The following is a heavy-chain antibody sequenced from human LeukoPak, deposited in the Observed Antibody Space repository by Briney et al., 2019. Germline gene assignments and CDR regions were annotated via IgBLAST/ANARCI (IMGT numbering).Heavy chain of an antibody. D-gene: IGHD3-3*01. V-gene: IGHV4-39*07. CDR1: GGSISSSSYY. J-gene: IGHJ3*02. CDR3: ARDLRGFLNFGVVYNAFDI. CDR2: IYYSGST. Sequence: SETLSLTCTVSGGSISSSSYYWGWIRQPPGKGLEWIGSIYYSGSTYYNPSLKSRVTISVDTSKNQFSLKLSSVTAADTAVYYCARDLRGFLNFGVVYNAFDIWGQGTMVTVSS.